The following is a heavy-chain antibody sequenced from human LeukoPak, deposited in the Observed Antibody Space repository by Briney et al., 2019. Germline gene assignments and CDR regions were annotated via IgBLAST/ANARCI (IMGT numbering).Heavy chain of an antibody. V-gene: IGHV4-39*07. CDR3: AKNSGSYYIIYYYYMDV. Sequence: SETLSLTCTVSGRSISSSSYYWGWIRQPPGKGLEWIGSIYYSGSTYYNPSLKSRVTISVDTSKNQFSLKLSSVTAADTAVYYCAKNSGSYYIIYYYYMDVWGKGTTVTVSS. CDR1: GRSISSSSYY. D-gene: IGHD1-26*01. J-gene: IGHJ6*03. CDR2: IYYSGST.